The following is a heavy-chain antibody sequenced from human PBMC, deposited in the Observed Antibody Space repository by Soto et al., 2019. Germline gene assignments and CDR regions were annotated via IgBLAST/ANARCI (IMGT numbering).Heavy chain of an antibody. CDR1: GGTFSSYA. V-gene: IGHV1-69*01. CDR2: IIPIFGTA. Sequence: QVQLVQSGAEVKKPGSSVKVSCKASGGTFSSYAISWVRQAPGQGLEWMGGIIPIFGTANYAQKFQGRVTITADESTSTAYMELSILRSEDTAVYYCARDLDTAMSSYCGMDVWGQGATVTVSS. D-gene: IGHD5-18*01. CDR3: ARDLDTAMSSYCGMDV. J-gene: IGHJ6*02.